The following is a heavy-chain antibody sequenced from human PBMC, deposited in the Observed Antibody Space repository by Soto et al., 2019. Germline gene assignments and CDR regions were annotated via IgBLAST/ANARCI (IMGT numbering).Heavy chain of an antibody. CDR1: GFTFSSYA. CDR2: ISYDGGNY. Sequence: QVQLVESGGGVVQPGRSLRLSCAASGFTFSSYAMHWVRRAPGKGLEWVAIISYDGGNYYYADSVEGRFTISRDNSKNTLYLQMNSLRFEDAAVYYCARDGSGRSWYFDLWGRGTLVTVSS. V-gene: IGHV3-30-3*01. D-gene: IGHD3-10*01. J-gene: IGHJ2*01. CDR3: ARDGSGRSWYFDL.